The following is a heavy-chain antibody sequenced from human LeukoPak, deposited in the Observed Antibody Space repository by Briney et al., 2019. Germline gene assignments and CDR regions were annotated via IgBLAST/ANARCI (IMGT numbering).Heavy chain of an antibody. V-gene: IGHV3-21*01. D-gene: IGHD2-2*03. CDR2: LSRSSSYI. CDR1: GFTCSSYS. CDR3: ARGRGYCSSTSCYDWFDP. Sequence: GGSLRLSCAASGFTCSSYSRNWVRQAPGKGLEWVSSLSRSSSYIYYADSVKGRFTISRDNAKNSLYLQMNSLRAEDTAVYYCARGRGYCSSTSCYDWFDPWGQGTLVTVSS. J-gene: IGHJ5*02.